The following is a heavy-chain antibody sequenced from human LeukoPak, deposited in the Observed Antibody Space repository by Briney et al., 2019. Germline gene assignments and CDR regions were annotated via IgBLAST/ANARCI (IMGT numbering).Heavy chain of an antibody. CDR3: AKGRQNYSDLEY. J-gene: IGHJ4*02. CDR1: GFTFSSYG. Sequence: PGGSLRLSCAASGFTFSSYGMHWVRQAPGKGLEWVAVIWYDGSNKYYADFVQGRFTISRDNSNNMLYLQMNSLRPEDTAVYYCAKGRQNYSDLEYWGQGTLVTVSS. CDR2: IWYDGSNK. V-gene: IGHV3-30*02. D-gene: IGHD4-17*01.